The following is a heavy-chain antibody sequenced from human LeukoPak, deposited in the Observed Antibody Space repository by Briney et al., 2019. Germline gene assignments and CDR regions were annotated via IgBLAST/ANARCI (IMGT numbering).Heavy chain of an antibody. V-gene: IGHV5-10-1*01. D-gene: IGHD1-26*01. Sequence: GESLKISCQGSGYNFTTYWITWVRQMTGKGLEWMGRIDPSDSFTYYSPSFQGHVTISADKSISTAYLQWSSLKASDTAMYYCATLVAPDVGHDWFDPWGQGTRVTVSS. J-gene: IGHJ5*02. CDR3: ATLVAPDVGHDWFDP. CDR2: IDPSDSFT. CDR1: GYNFTTYW.